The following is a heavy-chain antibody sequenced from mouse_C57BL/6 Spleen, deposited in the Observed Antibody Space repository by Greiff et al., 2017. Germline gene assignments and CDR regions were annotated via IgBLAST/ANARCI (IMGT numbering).Heavy chain of an antibody. D-gene: IGHD2-2*01. V-gene: IGHV1-55*01. Sequence: VQLQQSGAELVKPGASVKMSCKASGYTFTSYWITWVKQRPGQGLEWIGDIYPGSGSTNYNEKFKSKATLTVDTSSSTAYMQLSSLTSEDSAVYYCARGGYYGYGFAYWGQGTLVTVSA. J-gene: IGHJ3*01. CDR1: GYTFTSYW. CDR3: ARGGYYGYGFAY. CDR2: IYPGSGST.